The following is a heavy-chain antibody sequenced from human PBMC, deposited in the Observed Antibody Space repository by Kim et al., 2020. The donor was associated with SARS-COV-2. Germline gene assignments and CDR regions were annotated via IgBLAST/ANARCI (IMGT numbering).Heavy chain of an antibody. J-gene: IGHJ3*02. D-gene: IGHD5-12*01. V-gene: IGHV5-51*01. CDR3: ATSYIVATTNDAFDI. Sequence: PSFQGQVTISADKSISTAYLQWSSLKASDTAMYYCATSYIVATTNDAFDIWGQGTMVTVSS.